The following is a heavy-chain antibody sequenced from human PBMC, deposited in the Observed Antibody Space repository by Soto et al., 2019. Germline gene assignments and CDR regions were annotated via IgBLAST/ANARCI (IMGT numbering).Heavy chain of an antibody. D-gene: IGHD2-15*01. CDR2: IIPSFGKA. Sequence: VKFSCKASGCPFSSYPISWGGKALGQGLEWMGGIIPSFGKANYAQKFQGRVTITADKSTSTAYMELSSLRSEDTAVYYCARDQGSWDDRGSFDIWGQGTLVTVSS. J-gene: IGHJ5*02. CDR1: GCPFSSYP. V-gene: IGHV1-69*10. CDR3: ARDQGSWDDRGSFDI.